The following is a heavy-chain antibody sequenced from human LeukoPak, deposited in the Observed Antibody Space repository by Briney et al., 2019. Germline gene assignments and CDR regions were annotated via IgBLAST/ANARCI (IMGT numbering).Heavy chain of an antibody. CDR2: IRSKANSYAT. D-gene: IGHD2-15*01. J-gene: IGHJ6*03. CDR3: TRHFAAVAATPYYYYYMDV. CDR1: GFTFSGSA. Sequence: GGSLRLSCAASGFTFSGSAMHWVRQASGKGLEWVGRIRSKANSYATAYAASVKGRFTISRDDSKNTAYLQMNSLKTEDTAVYYCTRHFAAVAATPYYYYYMDVWGKGTTVTVSS. V-gene: IGHV3-73*01.